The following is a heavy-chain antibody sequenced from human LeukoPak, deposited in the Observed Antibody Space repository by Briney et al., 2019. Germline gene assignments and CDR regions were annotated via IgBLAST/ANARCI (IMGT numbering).Heavy chain of an antibody. Sequence: GGSLRLSCSVSGFTFRSYPMHWVRQAPGKGLEYVSAISSNGDNTYYADSVKGRFTISRDNSKNTLYPQMSSLRAEDTAVYYCVKVSVTGSSVDYWGQGTLVTVSS. CDR1: GFTFRSYP. J-gene: IGHJ4*02. CDR3: VKVSVTGSSVDY. CDR2: ISSNGDNT. D-gene: IGHD3-9*01. V-gene: IGHV3-64D*06.